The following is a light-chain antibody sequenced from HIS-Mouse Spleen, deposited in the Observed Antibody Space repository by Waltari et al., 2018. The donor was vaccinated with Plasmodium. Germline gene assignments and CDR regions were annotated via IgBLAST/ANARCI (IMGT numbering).Light chain of an antibody. J-gene: IGKJ1*01. CDR3: QQYNNWPPT. V-gene: IGKV3-15*01. CDR2: GAS. CDR1: QSVSSN. Sequence: EIVMTQSPATLPVSPGERATPPCRASQSVSSNLAWYQQKPGQAPRHLIYGASTRATGIPARFSGSGSGTEFTLTISSMQSEDFAVYYCQQYNNWPPTFGQGTKVEIK.